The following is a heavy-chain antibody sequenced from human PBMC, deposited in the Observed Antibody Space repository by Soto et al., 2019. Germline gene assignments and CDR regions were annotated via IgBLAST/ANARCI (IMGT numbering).Heavy chain of an antibody. Sequence: EVQLVESGGGLVQPGGSLRLSCAASGFTFSSYSMNWVRQAPGKGLEWVSYISSSRSTIYYADSVKGRFTISRDNAKNSLYLQMNSLRDEGTAVYYCARDVMGPAMVAFDYWGQGTMVTVSS. J-gene: IGHJ4*02. CDR1: GFTFSSYS. CDR3: ARDVMGPAMVAFDY. CDR2: ISSSRSTI. V-gene: IGHV3-48*02. D-gene: IGHD5-18*01.